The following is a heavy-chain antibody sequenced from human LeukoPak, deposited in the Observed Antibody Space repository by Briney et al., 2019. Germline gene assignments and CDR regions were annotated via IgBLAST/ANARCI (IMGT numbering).Heavy chain of an antibody. Sequence: PGGSLRLSCAASGFTFSDYGMSWVRQAPGKGLEWVSGISGSGGGTYYADSVKGRFTISRDNAKNSLYLQMNSLRAEDTAVYYCARDPTYYYGSGSYYNAWFDPWGQGTLVTVSS. J-gene: IGHJ5*02. CDR2: ISGSGGGT. V-gene: IGHV3-23*01. CDR1: GFTFSDYG. CDR3: ARDPTYYYGSGSYYNAWFDP. D-gene: IGHD3-10*01.